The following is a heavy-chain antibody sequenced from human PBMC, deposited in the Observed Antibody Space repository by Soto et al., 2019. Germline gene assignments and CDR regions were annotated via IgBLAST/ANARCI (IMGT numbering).Heavy chain of an antibody. J-gene: IGHJ6*02. CDR2: ISGRGGST. D-gene: IGHD6-25*01. Sequence: GGSLRLSCATSGYSFSSHNIYWFRQAPGKGLEWVSVISGRGGSTYYADSVKGRFTISRDNAKNTVYLQMNSLRAEDTALYYCTKGSSGRWDYYYYSMDVWGQGTTVTVSS. CDR3: TKGSSGRWDYYYYSMDV. V-gene: IGHV3-23*01. CDR1: GYSFSSHN.